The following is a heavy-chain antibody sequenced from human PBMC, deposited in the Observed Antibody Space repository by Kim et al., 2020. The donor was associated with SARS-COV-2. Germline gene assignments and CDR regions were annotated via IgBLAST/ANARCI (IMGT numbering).Heavy chain of an antibody. CDR3: ARHEDDGTGFDP. Sequence: SETLSLTCTVSGGSISSSSYYWGWIRQPPGKGLEWIGCIYDSGSTYYNPSLKSRVTISVDTSKNQFSLKLSSVTAADTAVYYCARHEDDGTGFDPWGQGTLVTVSS. V-gene: IGHV4-39*01. J-gene: IGHJ5*02. CDR1: GGSISSSSYY. CDR2: IYDSGST. D-gene: IGHD1-1*01.